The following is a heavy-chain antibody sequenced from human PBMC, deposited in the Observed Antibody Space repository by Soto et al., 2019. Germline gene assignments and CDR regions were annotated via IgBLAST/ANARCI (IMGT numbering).Heavy chain of an antibody. V-gene: IGHV4-34*01. D-gene: IGHD3-10*01. CDR2: INHSGST. Sequence: QVQLQQWGAGLLKPSETLSLTCAVYGGSFSGYYWSWIRQPPGKGLEWIGEINHSGSTNYNPSLKRRVTISVDTSKDQFSLKLSSVTAADTAVYYCARGRGAYYDGSGSYPYGNWFDPWGQGTLVTVSS. CDR3: ARGRGAYYDGSGSYPYGNWFDP. CDR1: GGSFSGYY. J-gene: IGHJ5*02.